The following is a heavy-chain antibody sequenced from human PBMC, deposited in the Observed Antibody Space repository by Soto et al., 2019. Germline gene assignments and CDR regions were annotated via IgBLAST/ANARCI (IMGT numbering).Heavy chain of an antibody. J-gene: IGHJ4*02. Sequence: PGGSLRLSCAASGFTFSSYWMSWVRQAPGKGLEWVANMKQDGSEKYYVDSVKGRFTISRDNAKNSLSLQMNSLRAEDTAVYYYARDSFSPYYFDYWGQGTLVTVSS. D-gene: IGHD2-15*01. CDR1: GFTFSSYW. CDR2: MKQDGSEK. V-gene: IGHV3-7*01. CDR3: ARDSFSPYYFDY.